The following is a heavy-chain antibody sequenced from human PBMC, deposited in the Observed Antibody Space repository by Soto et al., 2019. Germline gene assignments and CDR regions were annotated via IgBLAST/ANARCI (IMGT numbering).Heavy chain of an antibody. CDR2: IKQDGSEK. CDR3: GTAMVTTTPTIDY. V-gene: IGHV3-7*01. Sequence: GGSLRLSCAASGFTFSSYWMSWVRQAPGKGLEWVANIKQDGSEKYYVDSVKGRFTISRDNAKNSLYLQMNSLRAEDTAVYYCGTAMVTTTPTIDYWGQGTLVTVSS. CDR1: GFTFSSYW. D-gene: IGHD5-18*01. J-gene: IGHJ4*02.